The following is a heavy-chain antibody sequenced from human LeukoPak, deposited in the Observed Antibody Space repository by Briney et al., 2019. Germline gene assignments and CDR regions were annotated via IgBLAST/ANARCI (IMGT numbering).Heavy chain of an antibody. CDR3: ARDGVTGTTSAFDI. V-gene: IGHV3-30*03. J-gene: IGHJ3*02. CDR1: GFTFSSYG. Sequence: GRSLRLSCAASGFTFSSYGMHWVRQAPGKGLEWVAVIPYDGSNKYYADSVKGRFTISRDNSKNTLYLQMNSLRAEDTAVYYCARDGVTGTTSAFDIWGQGTTVTVSS. CDR2: IPYDGSNK. D-gene: IGHD1-20*01.